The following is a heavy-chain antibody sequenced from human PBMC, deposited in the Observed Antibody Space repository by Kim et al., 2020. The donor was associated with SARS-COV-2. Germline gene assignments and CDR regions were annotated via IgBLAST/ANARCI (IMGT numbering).Heavy chain of an antibody. V-gene: IGHV3-74*01. CDR1: GFTFSAYW. CDR3: AKGGYYRSDGLDV. D-gene: IGHD3-3*01. J-gene: IGHJ6*02. Sequence: GGSLRLSCASSGFTFSAYWMHWVRQAPGKGLVWVSHINSDGSSTGYADSVKDRFTVSRDNAENTLYLQMSSLRAEDSAVYYCAKGGYYRSDGLDVWGQGT. CDR2: INSDGSST.